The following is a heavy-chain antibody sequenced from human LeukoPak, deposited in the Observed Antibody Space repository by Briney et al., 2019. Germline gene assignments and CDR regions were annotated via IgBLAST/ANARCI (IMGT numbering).Heavy chain of an antibody. D-gene: IGHD3-10*01. J-gene: IGHJ6*02. CDR2: IYYSGST. V-gene: IGHV4-59*01. CDR1: GGSISSYY. CDR3: ARDHGSGSYSPYYYGMDV. Sequence: SETLSLTCTVSGGSISSYYWSWIRQPPGKGLEWIGYIYYSGSTNYNPSLKSRVTISVDTSKNQFSLKLSSVTAADTAVYYCARDHGSGSYSPYYYGMDVWGQGTTVTVPS.